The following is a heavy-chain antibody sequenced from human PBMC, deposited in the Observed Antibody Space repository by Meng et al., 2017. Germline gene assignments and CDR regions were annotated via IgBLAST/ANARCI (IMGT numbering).Heavy chain of an antibody. D-gene: IGHD1-26*01. CDR1: GFTFSDYW. J-gene: IGHJ4*02. Sequence: GQRVESGGGVVQPGRSLRLSCAASGFTFSDYWMNYFRQGPGEGLVWVATISVDGSETYYADAVKGRFTISRDNAKNTLYLQMNSLRPEDTAVYYCSRVQVGAPNDYWGQGTLVTVSS. CDR3: SRVQVGAPNDY. V-gene: IGHV3-74*02. CDR2: ISVDGSET.